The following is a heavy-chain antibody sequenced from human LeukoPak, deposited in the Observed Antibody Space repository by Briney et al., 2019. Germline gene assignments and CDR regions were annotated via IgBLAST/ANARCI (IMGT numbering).Heavy chain of an antibody. J-gene: IGHJ4*02. CDR2: ISAYNGNT. Sequence: ASVKVSCKASGYTFTSYGISWVRQAPGQGLEWMGWISAYNGNTNYAQKRQGRVTMTTDTSTSTAYMELRSLRSDDTAVYYCARDYYDSSGYTYFDYWGQGTLDTVSS. V-gene: IGHV1-18*01. D-gene: IGHD3-22*01. CDR3: ARDYYDSSGYTYFDY. CDR1: GYTFTSYG.